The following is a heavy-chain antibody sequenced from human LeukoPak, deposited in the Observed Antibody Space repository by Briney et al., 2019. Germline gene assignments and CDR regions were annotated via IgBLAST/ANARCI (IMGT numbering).Heavy chain of an antibody. CDR2: IWYDGSNK. Sequence: SGGSLRLSCAASGFRFSNYDMHWIRQAPGKGLEWVAVIWYDGSNKYYADSVKGRFTTSRDNSKNTLYLQMNSLRVEDTAVYYCARGDPTVTTKQNFDYWGQGTLVTVSS. J-gene: IGHJ4*02. V-gene: IGHV3-33*01. CDR3: ARGDPTVTTKQNFDY. CDR1: GFRFSNYD. D-gene: IGHD4-17*01.